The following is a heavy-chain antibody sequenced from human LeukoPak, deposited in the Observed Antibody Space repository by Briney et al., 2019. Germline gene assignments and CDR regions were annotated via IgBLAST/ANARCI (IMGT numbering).Heavy chain of an antibody. D-gene: IGHD2-15*01. CDR1: GFTFSSYA. CDR2: ISASGRTT. V-gene: IGHV3-23*01. CDR3: AKLCSGGSCYWNY. J-gene: IGHJ4*02. Sequence: WASLRLSCAAAGFTFSSYAMSWVRQAPGKGLEWVSHISASGRTTDYADSVKGRFTISRDNSKNTVYLQMNSLRAEDTAVYYCAKLCSGGSCYWNYWGQGTLVTVSS.